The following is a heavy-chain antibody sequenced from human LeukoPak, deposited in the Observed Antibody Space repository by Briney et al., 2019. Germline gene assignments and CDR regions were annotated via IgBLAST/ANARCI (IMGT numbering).Heavy chain of an antibody. CDR3: ARRIVVVPAAMGGDFDY. CDR2: IYPGDSDT. CDR1: GYSFTSYW. D-gene: IGHD2-2*01. J-gene: IGHJ4*02. Sequence: GESLKISCKGSGYSFTSYWIGWVRRMPGKGLEWMGIIYPGDSDTRYSPSFQGQVTISADKSISTAYLQWSSLKASDTAMYYCARRIVVVPAAMGGDFDYWGQGTLVTVSS. V-gene: IGHV5-51*01.